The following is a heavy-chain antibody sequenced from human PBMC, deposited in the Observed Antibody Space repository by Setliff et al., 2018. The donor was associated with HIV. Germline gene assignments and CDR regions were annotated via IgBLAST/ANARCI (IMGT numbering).Heavy chain of an antibody. J-gene: IGHJ4*02. CDR3: AYSGRQLRGPYFDF. Sequence: SGPTLVNPTQTLTLTCTFSGLSLSTSGVGVGWIRQFPGKALEWLAFIYWNNNKHYSTSLKSRLTVTKDTSNNRVVFTMTNMDPVDTATYFCAYSGRQLRGPYFDFWGQGTPVTVSS. CDR2: IYWNNNK. CDR1: GLSLSTSGVG. V-gene: IGHV2-5*01. D-gene: IGHD1-1*01.